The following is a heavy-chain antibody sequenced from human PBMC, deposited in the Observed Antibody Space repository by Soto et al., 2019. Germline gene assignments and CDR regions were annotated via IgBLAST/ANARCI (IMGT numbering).Heavy chain of an antibody. CDR3: ASARHIGP. D-gene: IGHD2-21*01. CDR1: GFTFGNYW. V-gene: IGHV3-7*01. Sequence: GGSRRLSWAASGFTFGNYWMSWVRQAPGKGPEWVANIKQDGSERNYVDSVKGRFTISRDNAENSLYLQMNSLRVEDTGVYYCASARHIGPWGQGTLVTVSS. J-gene: IGHJ5*02. CDR2: IKQDGSER.